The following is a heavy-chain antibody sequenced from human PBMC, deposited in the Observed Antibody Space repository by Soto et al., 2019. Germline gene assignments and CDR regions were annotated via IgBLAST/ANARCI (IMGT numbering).Heavy chain of an antibody. CDR2: IRGSRT. CDR3: AKAGPYCSSTSCYAL. Sequence: GGSLRLSCAASGFTFSTYSMSWVRQAPGKGLEWVSTIRGSRTSYADSVKGRFTISRDNSKNTLYLQMNSLRADDTAVYFCAKAGPYCSSTSCYALWGQGTLVTVSS. V-gene: IGHV3-23*01. J-gene: IGHJ1*01. D-gene: IGHD2-2*01. CDR1: GFTFSTYS.